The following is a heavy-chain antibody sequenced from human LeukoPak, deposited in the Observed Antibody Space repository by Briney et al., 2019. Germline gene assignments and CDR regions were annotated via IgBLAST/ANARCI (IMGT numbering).Heavy chain of an antibody. CDR1: GFTFSNYA. J-gene: IGHJ4*02. CDR2: TRLDGSKK. CDR3: AILGTEILVAGLGY. V-gene: IGHV3-30*02. D-gene: IGHD2-21*01. Sequence: GGSLRLSCAASGFTFSNYAMHWVRQAPGKGLEWVAFTRLDGSKKYHADSVKGRVTISRDNTKNTQYLKINAHGPADTAMYYCAILGTEILVAGLGYWGRGSLVTVSS.